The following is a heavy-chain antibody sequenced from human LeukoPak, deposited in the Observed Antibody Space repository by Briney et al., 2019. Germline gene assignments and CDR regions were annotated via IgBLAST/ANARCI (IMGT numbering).Heavy chain of an antibody. Sequence: ASVKVSCKASGYTFTGYYMHWVRQAPGQGLEWMGRINPNSGGTNYAQKFQGRVTMTRDTSISTAYMELSRLKSDDTAVYYCARAGLSLGYRTDYWGQGTLLTVSS. CDR3: ARAGLSLGYRTDY. CDR1: GYTFTGYY. D-gene: IGHD5-12*01. V-gene: IGHV1-2*06. J-gene: IGHJ4*02. CDR2: INPNSGGT.